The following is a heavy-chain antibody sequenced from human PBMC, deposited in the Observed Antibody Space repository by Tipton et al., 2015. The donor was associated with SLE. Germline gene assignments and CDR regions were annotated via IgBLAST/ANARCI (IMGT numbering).Heavy chain of an antibody. Sequence: SLRLSCAASGFTFSSYSMNWVRQAPGKGLEWVSSISSSSSCIYYADSVKGRFTISRDNSKNTLYVQMNSQRVEDTAVYYCAREDYYDSNGYYSLAFDIWGQGTKVTVSS. CDR2: ISSSSSCI. J-gene: IGHJ3*02. V-gene: IGHV3-21*01. CDR1: GFTFSSYS. CDR3: AREDYYDSNGYYSLAFDI. D-gene: IGHD3-22*01.